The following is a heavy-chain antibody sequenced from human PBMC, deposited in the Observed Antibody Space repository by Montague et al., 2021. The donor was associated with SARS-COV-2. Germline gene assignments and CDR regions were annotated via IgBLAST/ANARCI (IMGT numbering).Heavy chain of an antibody. V-gene: IGHV4-59*08. CDR1: GVSVTDYY. J-gene: IGHJ4*02. CDR2: VLYNKGT. Sequence: SETLSLTCTVSGVSVTDYYWSWIRQPPGKGLEWVGDVLYNKGTNFNPSLKSRVAISVDTSKKQFSLRLTSVTAADTAVYFCVRHPHYDGLNGPPDFWGQGTLVTVSS. D-gene: IGHD3-9*01. CDR3: VRHPHYDGLNGPPDF.